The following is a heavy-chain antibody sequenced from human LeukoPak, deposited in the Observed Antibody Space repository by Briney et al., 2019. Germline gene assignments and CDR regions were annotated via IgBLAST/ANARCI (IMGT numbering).Heavy chain of an antibody. CDR1: GFPFSTYA. CDR3: AKGATPFDYGGNSVY. J-gene: IGHJ4*02. Sequence: GGSLRLSCAAPGFPFSTYAMSWVRQAPGKGLEWVSGITGSDSSTYYADSVRGRFTISRDNSKNTLYLQMNSLRADDTAVYYCAKGATPFDYGGNSVYWGQGTLVTVSS. CDR2: ITGSDSST. D-gene: IGHD4-23*01. V-gene: IGHV3-23*01.